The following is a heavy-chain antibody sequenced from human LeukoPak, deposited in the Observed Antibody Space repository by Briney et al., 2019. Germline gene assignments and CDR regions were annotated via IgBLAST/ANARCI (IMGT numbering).Heavy chain of an antibody. CDR1: GFTVSSNY. V-gene: IGHV3-7*01. Sequence: GGSLRLSCAASGFTVSSNYMSWVRQAPGKGLEWVANIKQDGSEKYYVDSVKGRFTISRDNAKNSLYLQMNSLRAEDTAVYYCARAGNPRNHYYYYMDVWGEGTTVTVSS. J-gene: IGHJ6*03. CDR3: ARAGNPRNHYYYYMDV. D-gene: IGHD1-14*01. CDR2: IKQDGSEK.